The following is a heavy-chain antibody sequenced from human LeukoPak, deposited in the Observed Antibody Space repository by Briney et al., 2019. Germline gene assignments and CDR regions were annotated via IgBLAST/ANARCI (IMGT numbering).Heavy chain of an antibody. V-gene: IGHV1-69*04. CDR1: VGTFSRYA. J-gene: IGHJ3*02. CDR3: ARSYSGSPVDAFDI. CDR2: IIPILGIA. D-gene: IGHD1-26*01. Sequence: SVKVSCKASVGTFSRYAISWVRQAPGQGREWVGRIIPILGIANYTQKFQGRVTITADKSTSTAYRELNSLRSEDTAVYYCARSYSGSPVDAFDIWGQGTMVTVSS.